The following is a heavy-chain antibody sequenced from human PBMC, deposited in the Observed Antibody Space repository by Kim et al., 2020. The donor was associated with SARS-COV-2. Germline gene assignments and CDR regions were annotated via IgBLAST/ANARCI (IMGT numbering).Heavy chain of an antibody. CDR1: GYTFTSYA. J-gene: IGHJ6*02. D-gene: IGHD2-2*01. CDR2: INAGNGNT. V-gene: IGHV1-3*01. Sequence: ASVKVSCKASGYTFTSYAMHWVRQAPGQRLEWMGWINAGNGNTKYSQKFQGRDTITRDTSASTAYMELSSMRSEDTAVYYCARDQGIYCSSTSCRYGMDVWGQGTTVTVSS. CDR3: ARDQGIYCSSTSCRYGMDV.